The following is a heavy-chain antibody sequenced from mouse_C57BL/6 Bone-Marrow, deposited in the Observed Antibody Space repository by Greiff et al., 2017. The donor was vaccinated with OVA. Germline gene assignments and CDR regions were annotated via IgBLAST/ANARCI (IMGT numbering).Heavy chain of an antibody. V-gene: IGHV2-9-1*01. CDR2: IWTGGGT. J-gene: IGHJ3*01. D-gene: IGHD2-4*01. CDR1: GFSLTSYA. CDR3: ARNYYDYDEAWFAY. Sequence: VKLVKSGPGLVAPSQSLSITCTVSGFSLTSYAISWVRQPPGKGLEWLGVIWTGGGTNYNSALKSRLSISKDNSKSQVFLKMNSLQTDDTARYYCARNYYDYDEAWFAYWGQGTLVTVSA.